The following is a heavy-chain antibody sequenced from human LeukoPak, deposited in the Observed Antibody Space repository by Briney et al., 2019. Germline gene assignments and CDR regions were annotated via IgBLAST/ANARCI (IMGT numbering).Heavy chain of an antibody. CDR1: GFTFSRYA. Sequence: GGTLRLSCAASGFTFSRYAKNWVRQAPGNGLEKVSGIGYTGDSTFYADSVKGRFTVSRDSSKNTLFLHMNSLRAEDTALYYCAKSPTVDAAFDIWGQETMVTVSS. J-gene: IGHJ3*02. D-gene: IGHD4-23*01. CDR2: IGYTGDST. V-gene: IGHV3-23*01. CDR3: AKSPTVDAAFDI.